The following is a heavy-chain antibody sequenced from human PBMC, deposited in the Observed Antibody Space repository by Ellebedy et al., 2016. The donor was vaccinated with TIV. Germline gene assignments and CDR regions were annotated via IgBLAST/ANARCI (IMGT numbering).Heavy chain of an antibody. D-gene: IGHD6-6*01. CDR1: GFTFSSYS. J-gene: IGHJ6*02. Sequence: PGGSLRLSCAASGFTFSSYSMNWVRQAPGKGLEWVSSISSSSSYIYYADSMKGRFTISRDNAKNSLYLQMNSLRADDTAVYYCATSMAARGGVYYYYGMDVWGQGTSVTVSS. CDR3: ATSMAARGGVYYYYGMDV. V-gene: IGHV3-21*01. CDR2: ISSSSSYI.